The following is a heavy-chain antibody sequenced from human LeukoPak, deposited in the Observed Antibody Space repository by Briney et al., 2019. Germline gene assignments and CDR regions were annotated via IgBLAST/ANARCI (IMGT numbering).Heavy chain of an antibody. J-gene: IGHJ4*02. CDR1: GYTFTSYG. CDR3: AREKTADYDFWSGLDY. Sequence: ASVKVSCKASGYTFTSYGISWVRQAPGQGLEWMGWISTYNGNTNYAQKLQGRVTMTTDTSTSTAYMELRSLRSDDTAVYYCAREKTADYDFWSGLDYWGQGTLVTVSS. CDR2: ISTYNGNT. D-gene: IGHD3-3*01. V-gene: IGHV1-18*01.